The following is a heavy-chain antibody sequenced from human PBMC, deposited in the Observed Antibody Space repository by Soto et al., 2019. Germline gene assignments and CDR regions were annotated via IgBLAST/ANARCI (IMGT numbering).Heavy chain of an antibody. D-gene: IGHD6-13*01. CDR2: ISSSGSTI. V-gene: IGHV3-11*01. CDR3: ASFSSSWYYFDY. CDR1: GFTFSDYY. Sequence: PGGSLRLSCAASGFTFSDYYMSWIRRAPGKGLEWVSYISSSGSTIYYADSVKGRFTISRDNAKNSLYLQMNSLRAEDTAVYYCASFSSSWYYFDYWGQGTLVTVSS. J-gene: IGHJ4*02.